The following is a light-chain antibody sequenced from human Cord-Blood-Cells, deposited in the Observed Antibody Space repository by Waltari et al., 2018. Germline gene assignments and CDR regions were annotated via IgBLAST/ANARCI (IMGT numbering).Light chain of an antibody. CDR2: GAS. J-gene: IGKJ1*01. CDR3: QQYGSSSWT. CDR1: QSVSSSY. Sequence: TVLTQSPGTLSWSPGERATLSCRASQSVSSSYLAWYQQKPGQAPRLLIYGASNRATGIPDRFSGSGSGTDFTLTISRLEPEDFAVYYCQQYGSSSWTFGQGTKVEIK. V-gene: IGKV3-20*01.